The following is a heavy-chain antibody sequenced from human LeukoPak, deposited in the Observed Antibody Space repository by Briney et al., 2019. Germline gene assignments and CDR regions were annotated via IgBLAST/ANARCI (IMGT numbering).Heavy chain of an antibody. Sequence: SETLSLTCVVYGGSFSGFYWSWIRQPPGKGLEWIGEINHSGSTNYNPSLESRVTISVDTSKNQFSLKLSSVTAADTAVYYCARDGRFLEHPIRPWGQGTLVTVSS. CDR2: INHSGST. J-gene: IGHJ5*02. D-gene: IGHD3-3*01. CDR1: GGSFSGFY. V-gene: IGHV4-34*01. CDR3: ARDGRFLEHPIRP.